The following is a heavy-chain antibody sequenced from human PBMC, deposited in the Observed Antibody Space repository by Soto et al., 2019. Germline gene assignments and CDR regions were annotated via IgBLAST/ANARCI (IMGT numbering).Heavy chain of an antibody. CDR3: ARAPAVGATTFDY. J-gene: IGHJ4*02. CDR1: GGSVSSGSYY. D-gene: IGHD1-26*01. V-gene: IGHV4-61*01. Sequence: QVQLQESGPGLVKPSETLSLTCTVSGGSVSSGSYYWSWIRQPPGKGLEWIGYIYYSGSTNYNPSLKSRVTISVDTSKNQFSLKLSSVTAADTAVYYCARAPAVGATTFDYWGQGTLVTVSS. CDR2: IYYSGST.